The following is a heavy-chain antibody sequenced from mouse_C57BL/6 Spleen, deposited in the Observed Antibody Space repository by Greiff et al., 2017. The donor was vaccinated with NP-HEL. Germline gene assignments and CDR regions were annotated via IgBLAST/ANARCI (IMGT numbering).Heavy chain of an antibody. Sequence: QVQLQQPGAELVRPGTSVKLSCKASGYTFTSYWMHWVKQRPGQGLEWIGVIDPSDSYTNYNQKFKGKATLTVDTSSSTAYMQLSSLTSEDSAVYYCASWEQLRLRAMDYWGQGTSVTVSS. CDR1: GYTFTSYW. CDR2: IDPSDSYT. J-gene: IGHJ4*01. D-gene: IGHD3-2*02. V-gene: IGHV1-59*01. CDR3: ASWEQLRLRAMDY.